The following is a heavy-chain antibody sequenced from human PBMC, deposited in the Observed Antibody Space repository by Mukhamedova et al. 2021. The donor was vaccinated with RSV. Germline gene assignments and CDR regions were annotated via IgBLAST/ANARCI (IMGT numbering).Heavy chain of an antibody. J-gene: IGHJ6*02. CDR3: ARDWDDYYYGMDV. Sequence: MGWVRQAPGKGLEWVAVISYDGSNKYCADSVKGRFTISRDNSKNTLYLQMNSLRAEDTAVYYCARDWDDYYYGMDVWGQGTTVTVSS. D-gene: IGHD1-26*01. V-gene: IGHV3-30*19. CDR2: ISYDGSNK.